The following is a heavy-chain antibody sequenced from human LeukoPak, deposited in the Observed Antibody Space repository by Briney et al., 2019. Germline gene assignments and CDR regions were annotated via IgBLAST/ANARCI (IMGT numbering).Heavy chain of an antibody. D-gene: IGHD3-10*01. CDR3: AREAGVRGVIISSLYFDY. V-gene: IGHV4-61*02. J-gene: IGHJ4*02. CDR2: IYTSGST. CDR1: GGSISSSSYY. Sequence: PSETLSLTCTVSGGSISSSSYYWSWIRQPAGKGLEWIGRIYTSGSTNYNPSLKSRVTMSVDTSKNQFSLKLSSVTAADTAVYYCAREAGVRGVIISSLYFDYWGQGTLVTVSS.